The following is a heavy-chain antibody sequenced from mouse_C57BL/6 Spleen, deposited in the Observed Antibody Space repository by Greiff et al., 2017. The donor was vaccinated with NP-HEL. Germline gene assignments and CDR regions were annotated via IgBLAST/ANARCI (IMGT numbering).Heavy chain of an antibody. D-gene: IGHD1-1*01. CDR3: ARGGIYYYGSRGYFDV. V-gene: IGHV1-69*01. Sequence: QVQLQQPGAELVMPGASVKLSCKASGYTFTSYWMHWVQQRPGQGLEWIGEIDPSDSYTNYNQKFKGKSTLTVDKSSSTAYMQLSSLTSEDSAVYYCARGGIYYYGSRGYFDVWGTGTTVTVSS. CDR2: IDPSDSYT. CDR1: GYTFTSYW. J-gene: IGHJ1*03.